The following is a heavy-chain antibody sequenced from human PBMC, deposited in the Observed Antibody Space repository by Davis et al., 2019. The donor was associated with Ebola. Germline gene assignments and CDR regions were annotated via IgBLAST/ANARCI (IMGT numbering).Heavy chain of an antibody. V-gene: IGHV4-39*01. J-gene: IGHJ6*02. CDR3: ARQVVATMRDQYYYYYGMDV. D-gene: IGHD5-12*01. Sequence: MPGGSLRLSCTVSGGSISSSSYYWGWIRQPPGKGLEWIGSIYYSGSTYYNPSLKSRVTISVATSKNQFSLKLSSVTAADTAVYYCARQVVATMRDQYYYYYGMDVWGQGTTVTVSS. CDR2: IYYSGST. CDR1: GGSISSSSYY.